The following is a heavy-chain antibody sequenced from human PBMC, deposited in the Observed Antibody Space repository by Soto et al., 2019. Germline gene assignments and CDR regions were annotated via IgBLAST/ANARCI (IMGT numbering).Heavy chain of an antibody. Sequence: GSLRLSCAASGFTFSSYAMHWVRQAPGKGLEWVAVISYDGSNKYYADSVKGRFTISRDNSKNTLYLQMNSLRAEDTAVYYCARYGDYYDSSGNFDYWGQGTLVTVSS. CDR2: ISYDGSNK. CDR1: GFTFSSYA. V-gene: IGHV3-30-3*01. J-gene: IGHJ4*02. CDR3: ARYGDYYDSSGNFDY. D-gene: IGHD3-22*01.